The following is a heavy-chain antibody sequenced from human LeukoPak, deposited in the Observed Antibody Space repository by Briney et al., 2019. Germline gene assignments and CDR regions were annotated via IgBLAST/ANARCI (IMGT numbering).Heavy chain of an antibody. CDR1: GFTFSSYG. Sequence: GRSLRLSCAASGFTFSSYGMHWVRQAPGEGLEWVAVIWYDGSNKYYADSVKGRFTISRDNSKNTLYLQMNSLRAEDTAVYYCARANTAMVDYWGQGTLVTVSS. J-gene: IGHJ4*02. V-gene: IGHV3-33*01. CDR2: IWYDGSNK. CDR3: ARANTAMVDY. D-gene: IGHD5-18*01.